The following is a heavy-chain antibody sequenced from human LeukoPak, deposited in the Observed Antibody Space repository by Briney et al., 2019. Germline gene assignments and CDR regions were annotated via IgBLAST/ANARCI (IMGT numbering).Heavy chain of an antibody. CDR2: ISGDSTYI. D-gene: IGHD1-1*01. J-gene: IGHJ4*02. Sequence: GGSLRLSCAASGFTFASYSMNWVRQARGRGGVWVSSISGDSTYIYNAGSVKGRFTISRDNHQASLYLQMISLRADDTAVYYCARVSGRLERQSDLDYWGQGTLVIVSS. CDR3: ARVSGRLERQSDLDY. CDR1: GFTFASYS. V-gene: IGHV3-21*01.